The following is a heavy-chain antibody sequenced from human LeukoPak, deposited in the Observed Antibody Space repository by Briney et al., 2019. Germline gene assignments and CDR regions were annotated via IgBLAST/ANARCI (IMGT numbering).Heavy chain of an antibody. CDR1: GFTFDDYT. D-gene: IGHD6-13*01. CDR2: ISWDGGST. V-gene: IGHV3-43*01. CDR3: AKDSIRFQGIAAAAPFDY. J-gene: IGHJ4*02. Sequence: GGSLRLSCAASGFTFDDYTMHWVRQAPGKGLEWASLISWDGGSTYYADSVKGRFTISRDNSKNSLYLQMNSLRTEDTALYYCAKDSIRFQGIAAAAPFDYWGQGTLVTVSS.